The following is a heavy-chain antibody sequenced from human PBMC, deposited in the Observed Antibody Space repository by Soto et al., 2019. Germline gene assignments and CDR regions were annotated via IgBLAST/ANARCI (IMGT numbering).Heavy chain of an antibody. Sequence: QVQLVESGGGVVQPGRSLRLSCAASGFTFSSYAMHWVRQAPGKGLEWVAVISYDGSNKYYADSVKGRFTISRDNSKNTLYLQMNSLRADDTAVYYCARDHPWMVLGVIRGYYYYGMDVWGQGTTVTVSS. CDR3: ARDHPWMVLGVIRGYYYYGMDV. V-gene: IGHV3-30-3*01. CDR2: ISYDGSNK. J-gene: IGHJ6*02. D-gene: IGHD3-10*01. CDR1: GFTFSSYA.